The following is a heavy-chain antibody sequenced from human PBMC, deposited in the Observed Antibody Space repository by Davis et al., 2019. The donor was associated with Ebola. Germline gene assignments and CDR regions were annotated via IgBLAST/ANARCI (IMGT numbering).Heavy chain of an antibody. CDR2: IRSKANSYAT. V-gene: IGHV3-73*01. J-gene: IGHJ4*02. CDR3: TRGGALYCSSTSCFHTLDY. D-gene: IGHD2-2*01. Sequence: GGSLRLSCAASGFTFSGSAMHWVRQASGKGLEWVGRIRSKANSYATAYAASVKGRFTISRDDSKNTAYLQMNSLKTEDTAVYYCTRGGALYCSSTSCFHTLDYWGQGTLVTVSS. CDR1: GFTFSGSA.